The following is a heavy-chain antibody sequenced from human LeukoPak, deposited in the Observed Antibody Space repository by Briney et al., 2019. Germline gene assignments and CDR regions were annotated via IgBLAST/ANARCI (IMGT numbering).Heavy chain of an antibody. CDR2: IRYDGSKK. CDR1: GFTFNIYG. V-gene: IGHV3-30*02. D-gene: IGHD2-21*01. CDR3: AKDVNAYCSGDCSDY. J-gene: IGHJ4*02. Sequence: GGSLRLSCAASGFTFNIYGMPWVRQAPGKGLEWVAFIRYDGSKKYYADSVKGRFTISRDNSKNMVSLEMNSLRTEDTAVYYCAKDVNAYCSGDCSDYWGQGTLVTVSS.